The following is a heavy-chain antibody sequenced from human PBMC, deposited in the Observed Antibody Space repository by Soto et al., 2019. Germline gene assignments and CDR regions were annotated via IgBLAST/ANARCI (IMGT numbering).Heavy chain of an antibody. CDR2: NNSDGSST. CDR3: GRGASGSYRLDY. V-gene: IGHV3-74*01. J-gene: IGHJ4*02. D-gene: IGHD3-10*01. Sequence: EVQLVESGGGLVQPGGSLRLSCAASGFTFSSYWTHWVRQAPGKGLVWVSRNNSDGSSTNYEDSVKGQFTISKDNAKNTLYLQMNSLRAEDTAVYYCGRGASGSYRLDYWGQGTLVTVSS. CDR1: GFTFSSYW.